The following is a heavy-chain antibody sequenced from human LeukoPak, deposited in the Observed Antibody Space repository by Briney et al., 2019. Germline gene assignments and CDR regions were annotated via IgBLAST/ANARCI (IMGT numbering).Heavy chain of an antibody. CDR3: ARGGSSWFPFDY. CDR2: IYYSGST. D-gene: IGHD6-13*01. V-gene: IGHV4-59*01. Sequence: SETLSLICTVSGGSISSYYWSWIRQPPGEGLEWLGYIYYSGSTNYNPSLKSRVTISVDTSKNQFSLKLSSVTAADTAVYYCARGGSSWFPFDYWGQGTLVTVSS. CDR1: GGSISSYY. J-gene: IGHJ4*02.